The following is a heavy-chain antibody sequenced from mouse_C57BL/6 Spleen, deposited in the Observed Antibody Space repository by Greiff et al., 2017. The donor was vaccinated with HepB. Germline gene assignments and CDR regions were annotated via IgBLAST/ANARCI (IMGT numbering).Heavy chain of an antibody. CDR2: ISYSGST. CDR3: AREDYYGSSPWFAY. Sequence: VQLKESGPGMVKPSQSLSLTCTVTGYSITSGYDWHWIRHFPGNKLEWMGYISYSGSTNYNPSLKSRISITHDTSKNHFFLKLNSVTTEDTATYYCAREDYYGSSPWFAYWGQGTLVTVSA. CDR1: GYSITSGYD. J-gene: IGHJ3*01. V-gene: IGHV3-1*01. D-gene: IGHD1-1*01.